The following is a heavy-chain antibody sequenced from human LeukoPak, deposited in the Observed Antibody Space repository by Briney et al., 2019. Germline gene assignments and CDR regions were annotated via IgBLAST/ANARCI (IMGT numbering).Heavy chain of an antibody. CDR1: GGSISFNGYH. CDR2: FDHSGSS. J-gene: IGHJ4*02. Sequence: SETLSLTCTVSGGSISFNGYHWGWIRQSPGKGLELIGTFDHSGSSYYNPSLKSRGTISVDTSKKYVSLKLSSVTAADTAVYYCMRLHGIYDYYWGQGTLLPDS. D-gene: IGHD5/OR15-5a*01. CDR3: MRLHGIYDYY. V-gene: IGHV4-39*07.